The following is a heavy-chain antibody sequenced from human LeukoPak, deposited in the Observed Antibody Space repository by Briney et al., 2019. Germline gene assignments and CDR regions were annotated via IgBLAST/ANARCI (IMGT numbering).Heavy chain of an antibody. J-gene: IGHJ4*02. CDR1: GFTFSSYA. CDR2: TSGDGGST. V-gene: IGHV3-23*01. Sequence: GGSLRLSCAASGFTFSSYAMTWVRQAPGKGLEWVSATSGDGGSTYYADSVKGRFTISRDNSKNTLYLQMNSLRAEDTAVYYCAKSGRGYSYGNFDYWGQGTLVTVSS. D-gene: IGHD5-18*01. CDR3: AKSGRGYSYGNFDY.